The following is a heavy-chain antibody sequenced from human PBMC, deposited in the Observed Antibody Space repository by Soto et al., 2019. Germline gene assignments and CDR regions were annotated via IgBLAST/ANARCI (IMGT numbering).Heavy chain of an antibody. CDR1: GYTFTSYG. Sequence: QVQLVQSGAEVKKPGASVKVSCKASGYTFTSYGISWVLQAPGQGLEWMGWISAYNGNTNYAQKLQGRVTMTTDTSTSTAYMELRSLRSDDTAVYYCASGAIFGVVIIGNDAFDIWGQGTMVTVSS. J-gene: IGHJ3*02. V-gene: IGHV1-18*01. CDR3: ASGAIFGVVIIGNDAFDI. D-gene: IGHD3-3*01. CDR2: ISAYNGNT.